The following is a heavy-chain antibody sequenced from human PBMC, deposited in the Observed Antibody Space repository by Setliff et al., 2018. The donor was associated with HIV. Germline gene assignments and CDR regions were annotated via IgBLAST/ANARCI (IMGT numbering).Heavy chain of an antibody. V-gene: IGHV3-30*04. CDR2: ISYDGINK. J-gene: IGHJ4*02. Sequence: PGGSLRLSCAASGFTFSSYAMHWVRQAPGKGLEWVAVISYDGINKYYADSVKGRLTISRDNSKNTLYLQMNSLRAEDTAVYYCARVFGPFDYWGQGTLVTVSS. CDR1: GFTFSSYA. D-gene: IGHD3-10*02. CDR3: ARVFGPFDY.